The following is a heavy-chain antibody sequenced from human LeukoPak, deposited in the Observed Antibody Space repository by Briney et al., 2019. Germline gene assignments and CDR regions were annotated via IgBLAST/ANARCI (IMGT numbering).Heavy chain of an antibody. Sequence: PGGSLRLSCAPSGFSLSNYAMSWVRQAPGKGLEWVSLIIASSGSTVYADSVKGRFTISRDNSKNTLYLQMNSLRAEDTAVYYCASNNNAMGTDYYFDYWGQGTLVTVSS. V-gene: IGHV3-23*01. J-gene: IGHJ4*02. CDR1: GFSLSNYA. CDR2: IIASSGST. CDR3: ASNNNAMGTDYYFDY. D-gene: IGHD1-1*01.